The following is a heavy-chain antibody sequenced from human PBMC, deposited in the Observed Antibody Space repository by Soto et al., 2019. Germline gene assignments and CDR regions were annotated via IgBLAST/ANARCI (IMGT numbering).Heavy chain of an antibody. CDR3: ARATYESSTYYLDY. D-gene: IGHD2-2*01. CDR2: IYYTGNT. CDR1: GASISGGDYY. J-gene: IGHJ4*02. V-gene: IGHV4-30-4*01. Sequence: QVQLQESGPGLVKPSQTLSLTCTVSGASISGGDYYWTWIRQPPGKGLEWIGSIYYTGNTYSNPSRXXXLXXSVDPSNNQFALRLTSVTAPDTAIYYCARATYESSTYYLDYWGQGTLVTVSS.